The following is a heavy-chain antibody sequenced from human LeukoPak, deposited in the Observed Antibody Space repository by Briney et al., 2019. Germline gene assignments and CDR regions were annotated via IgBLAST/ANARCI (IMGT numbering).Heavy chain of an antibody. J-gene: IGHJ4*02. CDR2: ISWDGGST. V-gene: IGHV3-43D*03. Sequence: GGSLRLSCAASGFTFDDYAMHWVRQAPGKGLEWVSLISWDGGSTYYADSVKGRFTIPRDNSKNSLYLQMNSLRAEDTALYYCAKDMGTGLSSGWFFDHWGQGTLVTVSS. D-gene: IGHD6-19*01. CDR3: AKDMGTGLSSGWFFDH. CDR1: GFTFDDYA.